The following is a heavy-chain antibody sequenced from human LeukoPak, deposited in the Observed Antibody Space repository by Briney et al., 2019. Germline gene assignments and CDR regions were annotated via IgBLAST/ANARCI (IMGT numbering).Heavy chain of an antibody. CDR3: ARDGFWAFDY. CDR2: IYTSGST. V-gene: IGHV4-61*02. J-gene: IGHJ4*02. CDR1: GGSISSGSYY. D-gene: IGHD3-3*01. Sequence: KASQTLSLTCTVSGGSISSGSYYWSWIRQPAGKGLEWIGRIYTSGSTNYNPSLKSRVTISVDTSKNLFSLKLSSVTAADTAVYYCARDGFWAFDYWGQGTLVTVSS.